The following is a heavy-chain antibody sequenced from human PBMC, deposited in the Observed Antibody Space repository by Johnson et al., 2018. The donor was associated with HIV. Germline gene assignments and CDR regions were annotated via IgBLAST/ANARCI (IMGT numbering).Heavy chain of an antibody. V-gene: IGHV3-11*01. J-gene: IGHJ3*02. CDR2: ISSSGSTGRT. CDR1: GFTFSDYY. CDR3: AKRGSGWPSDAFDI. D-gene: IGHD6-19*01. Sequence: QVHLVESGGGVVQPGTSLRLSCAASGFTFSDYYMSWIRQAPGKGLEWVSYISSSGSTGRTNYADSVKGRFTISRDNSKNTLYLQMNSLRAEDTAVYYCAKRGSGWPSDAFDIWGQGTMVTVSS.